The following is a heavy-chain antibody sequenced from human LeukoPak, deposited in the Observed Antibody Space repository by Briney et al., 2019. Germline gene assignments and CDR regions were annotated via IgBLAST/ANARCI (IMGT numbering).Heavy chain of an antibody. CDR2: ISDSGSST. J-gene: IGHJ4*02. V-gene: IGHV3-23*01. CDR3: TEDHGFYSSGWHPLFDH. Sequence: GGSLRLSCAASGFTFSSYAMSWVRQAPGKGLEWVSTISDSGSSTYYTDSVKGRFTFSRDNSKNTLHLQMNSLRAEDTAVYCCTEDHGFYSSGWHPLFDHWGQGTLVTVTP. CDR1: GFTFSSYA. D-gene: IGHD6-19*01.